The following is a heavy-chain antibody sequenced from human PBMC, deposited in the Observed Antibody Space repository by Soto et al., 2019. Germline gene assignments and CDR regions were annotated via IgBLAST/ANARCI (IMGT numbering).Heavy chain of an antibody. V-gene: IGHV3-15*01. CDR1: GFNFGDAW. CDR3: TTDSDESGYKIGFDY. D-gene: IGHD3-3*01. CDR2: IKSKTDGGTT. J-gene: IGHJ4*02. Sequence: GSLSHSYAASGFNFGDAWRSWVRQEQGKGLEWVGRIKSKTDGGTTDYAAPVKGRFTISRDDSKNTLYLQMNSLKTEDTAVYYCTTDSDESGYKIGFDYLGQGTLVIVS.